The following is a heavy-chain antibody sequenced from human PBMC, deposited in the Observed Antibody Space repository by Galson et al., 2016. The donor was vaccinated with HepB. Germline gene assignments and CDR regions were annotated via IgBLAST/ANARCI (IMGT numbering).Heavy chain of an antibody. D-gene: IGHD6-13*01. J-gene: IGHJ6*02. Sequence: SLRLSCAASGFIVSRKYMSWARQAPGEGLEWVSVIFSGDATYYRDSVKGRFTISRDISRNTLYLQMNNLRAEDTALYYCARGRQQLDRYYHGMDVWGRGTTVTVSS. CDR2: IFSGDAT. V-gene: IGHV3-53*01. CDR3: ARGRQQLDRYYHGMDV. CDR1: GFIVSRKY.